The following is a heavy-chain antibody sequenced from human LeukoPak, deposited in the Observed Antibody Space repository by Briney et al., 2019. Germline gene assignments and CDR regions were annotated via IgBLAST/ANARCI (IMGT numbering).Heavy chain of an antibody. CDR1: GGSISSGGYC. V-gene: IGHV4-31*03. CDR3: ARDQSGWVDY. Sequence: SQTLSLTCTVSGGSISSGGYCWSWIRQHPGKGLEWIGYIYYSGSTYYNPSLKSRVTISVDTSKNQFSLKLSSVTAADTAVYYCARDQSGWVDYWGQGTLVTVSS. D-gene: IGHD6-19*01. CDR2: IYYSGST. J-gene: IGHJ4*02.